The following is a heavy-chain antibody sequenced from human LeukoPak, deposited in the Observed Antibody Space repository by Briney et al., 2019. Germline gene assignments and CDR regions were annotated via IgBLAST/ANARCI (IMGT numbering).Heavy chain of an antibody. CDR3: AKVSGIAVAGEYFQH. CDR1: GFTFSSYA. D-gene: IGHD6-19*01. V-gene: IGHV3-23*01. J-gene: IGHJ1*01. CDR2: ISGSGGST. Sequence: GGSLRLSCPASGFTFSSYAMSWVRQAPGKGLEWVSAISGSGGSTYYADSVKGRFTISRDNSKNTLYLQMNSLRAEDTAVYYCAKVSGIAVAGEYFQHWGQGTLVTVSS.